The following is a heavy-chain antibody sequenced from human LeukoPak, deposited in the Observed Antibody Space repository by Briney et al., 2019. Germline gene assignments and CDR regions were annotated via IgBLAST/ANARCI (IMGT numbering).Heavy chain of an antibody. CDR1: GYTFTSYD. CDR3: ARGGAGTYYKRDGWFDP. D-gene: IGHD3-10*01. V-gene: IGHV1-8*02. Sequence: ASVKVSCKASGYTFTSYDINWVRQATGQGLEWMGRMNPNTGNTGYGERFQGRVTMTRDNSISTAYMELNSLTSEDTAVYYCARGGAGTYYKRDGWFDPWGQGTVVTVSS. CDR2: MNPNTGNT. J-gene: IGHJ5*02.